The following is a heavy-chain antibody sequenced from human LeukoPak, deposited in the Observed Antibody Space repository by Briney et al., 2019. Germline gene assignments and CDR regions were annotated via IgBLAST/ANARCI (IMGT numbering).Heavy chain of an antibody. D-gene: IGHD6-6*01. Sequence: SETLSLTCTVSGGSIRSYYWSWIRQPPGKGLEWIAYSYYSGSTNYNPSLKSRVTITVDTSKNQFSLKLSSVTAADTAVYYCAGTLSSSSSLDYWGQGTLVTVSS. CDR2: SYYSGST. CDR1: GGSIRSYY. J-gene: IGHJ4*02. V-gene: IGHV4-59*01. CDR3: AGTLSSSSSLDY.